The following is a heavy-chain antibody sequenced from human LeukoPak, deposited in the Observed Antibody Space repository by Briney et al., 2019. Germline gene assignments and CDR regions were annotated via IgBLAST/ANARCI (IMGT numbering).Heavy chain of an antibody. Sequence: GGSLRLSCAASGFTFSSYGMHWVRQAPGKGLEWVAFIRYDGSNKYYADSVKGRFTISRDNAKNSLYLQMNSLRAEDTAVYYCAREGSYGVYYYYYYMDVWGKGTTVTVSS. J-gene: IGHJ6*03. CDR1: GFTFSSYG. D-gene: IGHD3-10*01. CDR3: AREGSYGVYYYYYYMDV. V-gene: IGHV3-30*02. CDR2: IRYDGSNK.